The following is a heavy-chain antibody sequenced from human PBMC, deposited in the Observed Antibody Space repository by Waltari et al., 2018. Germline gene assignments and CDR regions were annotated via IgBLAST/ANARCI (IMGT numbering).Heavy chain of an antibody. Sequence: QVQLQESGPGLVKPSETLSLTCTVSGGSINNYYWSWIRQPPGKRLEWIGYISYSGITGYNSPLESRVTMSVDTSRSQFSLKLRSVTDADTATYYWVRGCAGGACYSDTYYSMDVWGKGTTVTVSS. D-gene: IGHD2-21*02. CDR2: ISYSGIT. J-gene: IGHJ6*03. V-gene: IGHV4-59*04. CDR3: VRGCAGGACYSDTYYSMDV. CDR1: GGSINNYY.